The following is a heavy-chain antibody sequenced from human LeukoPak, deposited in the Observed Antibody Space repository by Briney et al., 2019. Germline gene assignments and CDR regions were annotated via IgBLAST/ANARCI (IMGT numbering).Heavy chain of an antibody. V-gene: IGHV1-18*01. J-gene: IGHJ4*02. Sequence: ASVKVSCKASGYTFTSYGISWVRRAPGQGLEWMGWISAYNGNTNYAQKLQGRVTMTTDTSTSTAYMELRSLRSDDTAVYYCARDDRYGSGSYYSYWGQGTLVTVSS. D-gene: IGHD3-10*01. CDR1: GYTFTSYG. CDR2: ISAYNGNT. CDR3: ARDDRYGSGSYYSY.